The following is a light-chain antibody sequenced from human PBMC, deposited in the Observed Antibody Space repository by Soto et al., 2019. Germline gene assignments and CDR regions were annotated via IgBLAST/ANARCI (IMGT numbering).Light chain of an antibody. V-gene: IGLV2-14*01. CDR1: SSDVGGYNY. J-gene: IGLJ2*01. Sequence: QSALTQPASVSGSPGQSITISCTGTSSDVGGYNYVSWYQQHPGKAPKLKIYDVSNRPSGVSNRFSGSKSGNTASLTNSGLQAEDEADYYCSSYTSSSTLGVFGGGTKLTVL. CDR3: SSYTSSSTLGV. CDR2: DVS.